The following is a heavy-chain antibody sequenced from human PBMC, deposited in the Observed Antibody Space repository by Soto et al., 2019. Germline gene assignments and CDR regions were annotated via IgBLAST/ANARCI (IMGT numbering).Heavy chain of an antibody. V-gene: IGHV1-69*01. CDR3: ASAAEHSYNFDGSGRFGLDY. J-gene: IGHJ4*02. D-gene: IGHD3-22*01. CDR2: IIPVFGTA. Sequence: QVQLVQSGAEVKKPGSSVKVSCKASGGTFSNYPISWVRQAPGQGLEWMGGIIPVFGTAHYAQKFQGRVTITADESTSTAYMELSSLRSEDTAVYYCASAAEHSYNFDGSGRFGLDYWGQGTQVTVSS. CDR1: GGTFSNYP.